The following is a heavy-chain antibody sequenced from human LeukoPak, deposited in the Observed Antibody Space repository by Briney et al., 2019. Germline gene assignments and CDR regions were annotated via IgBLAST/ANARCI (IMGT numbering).Heavy chain of an antibody. CDR3: ARSGNKNGNYASALYDY. CDR2: MKQDGSDK. Sequence: GGPLRLSCAASGFTFSSYWMSWVRQAPGKGLEWVANMKQDGSDKYYVDSVKGRFTISRDNAKDSLYLEMNSLRAEDTAVYYCARSGNKNGNYASALYDYWGQGTLVTVSS. CDR1: GFTFSSYW. D-gene: IGHD1-14*01. V-gene: IGHV3-7*01. J-gene: IGHJ4*02.